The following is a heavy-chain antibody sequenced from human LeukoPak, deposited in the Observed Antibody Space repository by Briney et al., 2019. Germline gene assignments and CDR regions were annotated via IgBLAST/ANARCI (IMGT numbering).Heavy chain of an antibody. J-gene: IGHJ5*02. CDR1: GYSFTSYW. CDR3: ARSRRSGYYYYWFDP. Sequence: GESLKISCKGSGYSFTSYWIGWVRQMPGKGLEWMGIIYPGDSDTRYSPSFQGQVTISADKSISTAYLQWSSLKASDTAMYYCARSRRSGYYYYWFDPWGQGTLVTVSS. D-gene: IGHD3-22*01. CDR2: IYPGDSDT. V-gene: IGHV5-51*01.